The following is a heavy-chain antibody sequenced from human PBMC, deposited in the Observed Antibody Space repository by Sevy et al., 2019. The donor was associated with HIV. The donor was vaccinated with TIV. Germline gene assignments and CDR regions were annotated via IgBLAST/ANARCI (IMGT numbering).Heavy chain of an antibody. CDR2: FSFGCGKI. Sequence: GGSLRLSCAASGFTFSSYAMSWVRQPPGKGLEWVATFSFGCGKINYADSVKGRFTNSRDNSKNTLFLQMNRLRAEDTAEYYCAREGCSRPHDYWGQGTLVTVSS. V-gene: IGHV3-23*01. D-gene: IGHD2-2*01. J-gene: IGHJ4*02. CDR1: GFTFSSYA. CDR3: AREGCSRPHDY.